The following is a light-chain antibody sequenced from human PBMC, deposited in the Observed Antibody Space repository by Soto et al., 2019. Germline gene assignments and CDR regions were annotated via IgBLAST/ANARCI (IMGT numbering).Light chain of an antibody. CDR1: SSDVAAYNY. Sequence: QSALTQPPSASGSPGQSVTISCTGTSSDVAAYNYVSWYQQRPGKAPKLMIYEVTKRPSGVSDRFSGSKSGNTASLTVSGLQADDAADYYCSSYAGSNNLVFGGGTKLTVL. CDR2: EVT. V-gene: IGLV2-8*01. J-gene: IGLJ2*01. CDR3: SSYAGSNNLV.